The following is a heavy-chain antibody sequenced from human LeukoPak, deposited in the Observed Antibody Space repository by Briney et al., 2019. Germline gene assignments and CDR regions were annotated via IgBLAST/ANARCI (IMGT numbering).Heavy chain of an antibody. J-gene: IGHJ6*03. CDR1: GFTFSSCS. CDR2: ISSSSSTI. Sequence: GGSLRLSCVASGFTFSSCSMNWVRQAPGKGLEWVSWISSSSSTIYYADSVKGRFTISRDNAKNSLYLQMNSLRAEDTAVYYCARNRDPPTYYYYYMDVWGKGTTVTVSS. V-gene: IGHV3-48*04. CDR3: ARNRDPPTYYYYYMDV. D-gene: IGHD1-1*01.